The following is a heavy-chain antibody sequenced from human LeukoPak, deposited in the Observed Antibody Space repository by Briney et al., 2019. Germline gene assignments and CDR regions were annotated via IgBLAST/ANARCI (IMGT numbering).Heavy chain of an antibody. CDR1: GFTFSSYG. CDR3: ARDRHLGYCSSTSCPDYYGMDV. Sequence: GGSLRLSCAASGFTFSSYGMRWVRQAPGKGLEWVAVIWYDGSNKYYADSVKGRFTISRDNSKNTLYLQMNSLRAEDTAVYYCARDRHLGYCSSTSCPDYYGMDVWGKGTTVTVSS. V-gene: IGHV3-33*01. CDR2: IWYDGSNK. J-gene: IGHJ6*04. D-gene: IGHD2-2*01.